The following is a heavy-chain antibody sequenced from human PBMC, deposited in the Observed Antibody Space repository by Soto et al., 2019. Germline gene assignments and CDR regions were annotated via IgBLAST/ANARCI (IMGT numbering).Heavy chain of an antibody. CDR1: GYSVTRYW. J-gene: IGHJ6*03. Sequence: SQQISCKGSGYSVTRYWSGLVRQMPGKDLEWMGIIYPGDSDTRYSPSFQGQVTISADKSISTAYLQWSSLKASDTAMDYCAILGAARRVSYYSDMDVWGKGTTVTVSS. D-gene: IGHD6-6*01. CDR3: AILGAARRVSYYSDMDV. V-gene: IGHV5-51*01. CDR2: IYPGDSDT.